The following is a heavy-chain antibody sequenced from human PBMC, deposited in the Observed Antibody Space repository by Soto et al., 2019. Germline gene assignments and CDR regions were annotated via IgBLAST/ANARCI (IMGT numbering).Heavy chain of an antibody. D-gene: IGHD1-1*01. J-gene: IGHJ4*02. V-gene: IGHV4-59*08. CDR3: ARLWKGSTPGNRLSVFDY. CDR2: IYYSGST. Sequence: SETLSLTCTVSGGSISSYYWSWIRQPPGKGLEWIGYIYYSGSTNYNPSLKSRVTISVDTSKNQFSLKLSSVTAADTAVYYCARLWKGSTPGNRLSVFDYWGQGTLVTVSS. CDR1: GGSISSYY.